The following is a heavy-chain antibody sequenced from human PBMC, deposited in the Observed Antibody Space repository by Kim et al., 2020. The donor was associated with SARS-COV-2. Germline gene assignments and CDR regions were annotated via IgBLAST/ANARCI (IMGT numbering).Heavy chain of an antibody. D-gene: IGHD2-21*02. CDR2: IIPIFGTA. Sequence: SVKVSCKASGGTFSSYAISWVRQAPGQGLEWMGGIIPIFGTANYAQKFQGRVTITADESTSTAYMELSSLRSEDTAVYYCASGRLGSHIVVVTAIHNFDYWGQGTLVTVSS. CDR3: ASGRLGSHIVVVTAIHNFDY. CDR1: GGTFSSYA. J-gene: IGHJ4*02. V-gene: IGHV1-69*13.